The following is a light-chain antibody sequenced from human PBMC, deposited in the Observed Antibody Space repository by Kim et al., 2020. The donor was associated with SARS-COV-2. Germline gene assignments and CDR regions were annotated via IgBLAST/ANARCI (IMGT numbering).Light chain of an antibody. CDR2: EDN. J-gene: IGLJ2*01. Sequence: NFMLTQPHSVSESPGNTVTISCTRSSGNIASNYVQWYQQRPGSAPTTVISEDNQRPSGVPDRFSGSIDSSSNSASLTISGLKTEDEADSYSQSYDSSDLVLFGGGTQWTV. V-gene: IGLV6-57*03. CDR3: QSYDSSDLVL. CDR1: SGNIASNY.